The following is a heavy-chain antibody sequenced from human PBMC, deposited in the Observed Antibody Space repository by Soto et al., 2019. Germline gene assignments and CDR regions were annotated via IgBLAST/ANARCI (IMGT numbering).Heavy chain of an antibody. Sequence: ASVKVSCKASGGTFSSYAISWVRQAPGQGLEWMGGIIPIFGTANYAQKFQGRVTITADESTSTAYMELSSLRSEDTAVYYCVREGVDTAMVIYWGQGTLVTVSS. D-gene: IGHD5-18*01. CDR1: GGTFSSYA. V-gene: IGHV1-69*13. CDR3: VREGVDTAMVIY. CDR2: IIPIFGTA. J-gene: IGHJ4*02.